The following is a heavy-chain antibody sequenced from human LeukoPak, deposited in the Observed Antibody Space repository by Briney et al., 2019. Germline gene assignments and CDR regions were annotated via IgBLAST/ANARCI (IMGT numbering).Heavy chain of an antibody. Sequence: GGSLRLSCAASGFTFSSYAMHWVRQAPGKGLEWVAVISYDGSNKYYADSVKGRFTISRDNSKNTLYLQMNSLRAEDTAVYYCARDSRIAARPSGDYWGQGTLVTVS. CDR1: GFTFSSYA. V-gene: IGHV3-30-3*01. CDR2: ISYDGSNK. D-gene: IGHD6-6*01. J-gene: IGHJ4*02. CDR3: ARDSRIAARPSGDY.